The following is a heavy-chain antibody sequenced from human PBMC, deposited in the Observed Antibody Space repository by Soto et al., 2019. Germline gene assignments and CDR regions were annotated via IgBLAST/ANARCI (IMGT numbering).Heavy chain of an antibody. CDR3: ARAPGRTKPIEF. J-gene: IGHJ4*02. CDR1: GGSFSGYY. V-gene: IGHV4-34*12. CDR2: IIHTGST. D-gene: IGHD6-6*01. Sequence: SETLSLTCAVYGGSFSGYYWNWIRQPPGKGLEWIGEIIHTGSTNYNPSLKSRVTISVDTSKNQFSLKLSSVTAADTAVYYCARAPGRTKPIEFWGRGTLVT.